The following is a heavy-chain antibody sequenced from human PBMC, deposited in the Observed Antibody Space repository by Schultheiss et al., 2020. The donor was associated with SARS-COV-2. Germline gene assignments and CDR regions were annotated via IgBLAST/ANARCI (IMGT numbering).Heavy chain of an antibody. D-gene: IGHD5-24*01. J-gene: IGHJ4*02. Sequence: GGSLRLSCAASGFTFSSYGMHWVRQAPGKGLEWVSSISSSSSYIYYADSVKGRFTISRDNAKNSLYLQMNSLRAEDTAVYYCARDGVEMATIIDYWGQGTLVTVSS. CDR1: GFTFSSYG. CDR2: ISSSSSYI. V-gene: IGHV3-21*01. CDR3: ARDGVEMATIIDY.